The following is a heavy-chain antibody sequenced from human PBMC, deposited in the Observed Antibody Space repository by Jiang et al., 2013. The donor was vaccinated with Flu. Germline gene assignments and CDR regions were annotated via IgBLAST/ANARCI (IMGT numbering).Heavy chain of an antibody. D-gene: IGHD6-6*01. CDR3: AKLCSSSSVFDY. Sequence: QLLESGGGVVQPGRSLRLSCAASGFTFSSYGMHWVRQAPGKGLEWVAVISYDGSNKYYADSVKGRFTISRDNSKNTLYLQMNSLRAEDTAVYYCAKLCSSSSVFDYWGQGTLVTVSS. CDR2: ISYDGSNK. V-gene: IGHV3-30*18. J-gene: IGHJ4*02. CDR1: GFTFSSYG.